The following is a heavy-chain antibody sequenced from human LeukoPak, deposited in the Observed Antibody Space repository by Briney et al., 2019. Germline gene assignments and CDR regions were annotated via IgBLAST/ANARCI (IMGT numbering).Heavy chain of an antibody. CDR2: IYYSGST. CDR3: ARLPSIGSGSYATDY. V-gene: IGHV4-59*08. D-gene: IGHD1-26*01. J-gene: IGHJ4*02. Sequence: SETLSLTCTVSGGSISSYYWSWIRQPPGKGLEWLGYIYYSGSTNYNPSLKSRVTISVDTSKNQFSLKLSSVTAADTAVYYCARLPSIGSGSYATDYWGQGTLVTVSS. CDR1: GGSISSYY.